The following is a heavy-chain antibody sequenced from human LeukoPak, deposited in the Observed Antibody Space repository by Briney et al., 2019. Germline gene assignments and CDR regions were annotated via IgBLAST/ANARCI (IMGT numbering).Heavy chain of an antibody. CDR2: ISYDGTNK. CDR3: ARALDEGARFDY. V-gene: IGHV3-30-3*01. CDR1: GFTFSTYA. J-gene: IGHJ4*02. Sequence: GGSLRLSCTASGFTFSTYAMHWVRQAPGKGLEWVAVISYDGTNKYDADSMRGRFTISRDNSKNTLYLQMNSLRAEDTAVYYCARALDEGARFDYWGQGTLVTVSS.